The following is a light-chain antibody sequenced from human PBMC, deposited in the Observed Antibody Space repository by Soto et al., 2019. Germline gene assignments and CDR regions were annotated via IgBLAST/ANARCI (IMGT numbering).Light chain of an antibody. J-gene: IGKJ1*01. Sequence: DIQMTQSPSILSASVGDRVTITCRASQSISSWLAWYQQKPGKAPKLLIYDASSLESGVPSRFSGIGSGTEFTLTITSLQPDDFATYYCQRYDSYAWTFGQGTKVEIK. CDR2: DAS. V-gene: IGKV1-5*01. CDR3: QRYDSYAWT. CDR1: QSISSW.